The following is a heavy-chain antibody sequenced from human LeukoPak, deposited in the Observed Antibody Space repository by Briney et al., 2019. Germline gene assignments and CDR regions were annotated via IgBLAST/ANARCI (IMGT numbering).Heavy chain of an antibody. CDR1: GFTFSSYA. D-gene: IGHD5-24*01. Sequence: GGSLRLSCAAPGFTFSSYAMSWVRQAPGKGLEWVSAISGSGGSTYYADSVKGRFTISRDNAKNSLYLQMNSLRVEDTAVYYCAKEGRSLQTYWGQGTLVTVSS. V-gene: IGHV3-23*01. CDR3: AKEGRSLQTY. J-gene: IGHJ4*02. CDR2: ISGSGGST.